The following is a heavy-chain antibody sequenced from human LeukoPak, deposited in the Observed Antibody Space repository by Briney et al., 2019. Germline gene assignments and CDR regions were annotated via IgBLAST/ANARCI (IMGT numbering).Heavy chain of an antibody. D-gene: IGHD4-17*01. V-gene: IGHV3-21*01. J-gene: IGHJ3*02. Sequence: AGGSLRLSCAASGFTFSSYSMNWVRQAPGKGLEWVSSISSSSSYIYYADSVKGRFTISRDNAKNSLYLQMNSLRAEDTAVYYCARALRAVTTLLDPGLWTAGAFDIWGQGTMVTVSS. CDR3: ARALRAVTTLLDPGLWTAGAFDI. CDR1: GFTFSSYS. CDR2: ISSSSSYI.